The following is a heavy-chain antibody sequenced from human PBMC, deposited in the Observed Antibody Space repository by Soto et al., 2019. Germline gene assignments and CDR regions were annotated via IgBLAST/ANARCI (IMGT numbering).Heavy chain of an antibody. CDR3: ARVRAVSGYTST. CDR1: GFTFTSSA. CDR2: ISAYNGNT. D-gene: IGHD6-13*01. V-gene: IGHV1-18*01. Sequence: ASVKVSCKASGFTFTSSAVQWVRQARGQRLEWIGWISAYNGNTNYAQKLQGRVTMTTDTSTSTAYMELRSLRSDDTAVYYCARVRAVSGYTSTWGQGTLVTVSS. J-gene: IGHJ5*02.